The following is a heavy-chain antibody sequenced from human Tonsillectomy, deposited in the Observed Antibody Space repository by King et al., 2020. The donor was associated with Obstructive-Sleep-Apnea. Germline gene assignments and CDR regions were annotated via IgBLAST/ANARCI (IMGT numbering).Heavy chain of an antibody. CDR3: AKEARTGGSYPG. CDR2: ISGNGGSI. CDR1: GFTFSSYC. J-gene: IGHJ4*02. D-gene: IGHD1-26*01. Sequence: VQLVESGGGLVQPGGSLRLSCAASGFTFSSYCMHWVRQAPGKGLEFVSAISGNGGSIYYAKPVKGRFTISRDTTKNTLYLQMGSLRTEDMAVYYCAKEARTGGSYPGWGQGTLVTVSS. V-gene: IGHV3-64*01.